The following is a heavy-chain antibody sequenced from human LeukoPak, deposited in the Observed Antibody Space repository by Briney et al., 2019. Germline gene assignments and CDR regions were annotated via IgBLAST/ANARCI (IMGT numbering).Heavy chain of an antibody. J-gene: IGHJ4*02. V-gene: IGHV3-48*04. D-gene: IGHD6-13*01. CDR2: ISSSGSTI. CDR3: AQLVPPFDY. CDR1: GFTFSSYS. Sequence: GGSLRLSCAASGFTFSSYSMNWVRQAPGKGLEWVSYISSSGSTIYYADSVKGRFTISRDNAKNSLYLQMNSLRAEDTAVYYCAQLVPPFDYWGQGTLVTVSS.